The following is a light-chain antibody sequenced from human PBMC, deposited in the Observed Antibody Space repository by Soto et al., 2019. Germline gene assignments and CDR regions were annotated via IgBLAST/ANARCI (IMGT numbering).Light chain of an antibody. J-gene: IGKJ1*01. V-gene: IGKV1-5*03. CDR3: QHYNSYSWA. Sequence: DIQMTQSPSTLSGSVGDRVTITCRASQTISSWLAWYQQKPGKAPKLLIYKASTLKSGVPSRFSGSGSGTEFTLTISSLQPDYFATYYCQHYNSYSWAFGQGTNVEL. CDR1: QTISSW. CDR2: KAS.